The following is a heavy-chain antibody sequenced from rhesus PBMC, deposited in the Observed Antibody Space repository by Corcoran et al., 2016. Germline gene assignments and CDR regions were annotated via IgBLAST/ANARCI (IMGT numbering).Heavy chain of an antibody. CDR3: ARSGYGSGGVY. J-gene: IGHJ4*01. D-gene: IGHD4-4*01. Sequence: QVQLQESGPGLVKPSETLSLTCAVSGASISSYWWSWIRQPPGKGLEWIGEIFGNRVNSYYNPPLKSRFIISKDAAKNQFSLKLSSVTAADTAVYYCARSGYGSGGVYWGQGILVTVSS. CDR1: GASISSYW. V-gene: IGHV4-80*01. CDR2: IFGNRVNS.